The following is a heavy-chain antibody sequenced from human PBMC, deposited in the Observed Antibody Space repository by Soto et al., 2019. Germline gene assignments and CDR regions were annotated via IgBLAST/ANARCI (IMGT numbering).Heavy chain of an antibody. D-gene: IGHD3-3*01. CDR2: ISSSSSYI. Sequence: GGSLRLSCAASGFTFSSYSMNWVRQAPGKGLEWVSSISSSSSYIYYADSVKGRFTISRDNAKNSLYLQMNSLRAEDTAVYYCARDAIFGVVPYMDVWGKGTTVTVSS. V-gene: IGHV3-21*01. CDR3: ARDAIFGVVPYMDV. J-gene: IGHJ6*03. CDR1: GFTFSSYS.